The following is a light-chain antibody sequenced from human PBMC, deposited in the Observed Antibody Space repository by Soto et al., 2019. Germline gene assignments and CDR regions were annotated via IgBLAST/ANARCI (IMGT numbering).Light chain of an antibody. Sequence: EIVLTQSPGTLSLSPGESATLSCRASQSVNSRFLAWYQHKRGQAPRLLIYAASTRATGIPDRFSGSASGTDFTLTISRLEPEDFAVYYCQQYGDSPPNTFGQGTKLEIK. CDR2: AAS. J-gene: IGKJ2*01. CDR3: QQYGDSPPNT. V-gene: IGKV3-20*01. CDR1: QSVNSRF.